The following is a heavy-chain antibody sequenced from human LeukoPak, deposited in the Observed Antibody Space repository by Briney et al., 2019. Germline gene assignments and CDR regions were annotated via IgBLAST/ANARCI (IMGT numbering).Heavy chain of an antibody. D-gene: IGHD3-22*01. Sequence: GGSLRLSCAASGFTFSSYSMNWVRQAPGKGLEWVSSISSSSSYIYYADSVKGRFTISRDNAKNSLYLQMNSLRAEDTAVYYCASNHYYDSSGYPARPYYFDYWGQGTLVTVSS. V-gene: IGHV3-21*01. CDR2: ISSSSSYI. J-gene: IGHJ4*02. CDR1: GFTFSSYS. CDR3: ASNHYYDSSGYPARPYYFDY.